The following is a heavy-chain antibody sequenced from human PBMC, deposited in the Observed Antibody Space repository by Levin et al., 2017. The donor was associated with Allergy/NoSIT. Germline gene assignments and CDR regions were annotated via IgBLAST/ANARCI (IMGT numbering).Heavy chain of an antibody. CDR3: ARQLGNFWSGYNYFDY. CDR2: ISSTGSTI. CDR1: GFTFSSYE. Sequence: PGGSLRLSCAASGFTFSSYEMNWVRRAPGKGLEWVSYISSTGSTIYSADSVKGRFTISGDNAKNSLYLHMNSLRAEDTAVYYCARQLGNFWSGYNYFDYWGQGTLVTVSS. J-gene: IGHJ4*02. D-gene: IGHD3-3*01. V-gene: IGHV3-48*03.